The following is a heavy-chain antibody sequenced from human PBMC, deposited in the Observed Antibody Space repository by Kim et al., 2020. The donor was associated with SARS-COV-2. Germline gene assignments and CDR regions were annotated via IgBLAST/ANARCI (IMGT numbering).Heavy chain of an antibody. Sequence: YNPALQGRVTIAVDTSKNQFSLKLSSVTAADTAVYYCARVGITMVRGVDYWGQGTLVTVSS. D-gene: IGHD3-10*01. J-gene: IGHJ4*02. CDR3: ARVGITMVRGVDY. V-gene: IGHV4-39*07.